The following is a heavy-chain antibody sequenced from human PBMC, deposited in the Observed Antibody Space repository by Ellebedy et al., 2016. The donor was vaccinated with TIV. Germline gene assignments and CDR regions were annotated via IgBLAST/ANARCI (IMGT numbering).Heavy chain of an antibody. Sequence: MPGGSLRLSCAVSGVSFSGYYWSWIRQPPGKGLEWIGEINNSGSTKYNPSVKSRVAISLDRSKNQFSLKLTSVTAADTAVYCCARGAREFLSWGQGTLVAVSS. CDR2: INNSGST. V-gene: IGHV4-34*01. J-gene: IGHJ5*02. CDR3: ARGAREFLS. D-gene: IGHD2-21*01. CDR1: GVSFSGYY.